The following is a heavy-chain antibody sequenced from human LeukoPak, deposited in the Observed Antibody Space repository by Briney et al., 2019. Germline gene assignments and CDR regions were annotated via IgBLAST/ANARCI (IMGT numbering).Heavy chain of an antibody. V-gene: IGHV3-30*02. CDR1: GFTFSSYG. D-gene: IGHD6-13*01. CDR3: AKGGGYSSSWYGI. CDR2: IRYDGSNK. J-gene: IGHJ3*02. Sequence: PGGSLRLSCAASGFTFSSYGMHWVRQAPGKGLEGVAFIRYDGSNKYYADSVKGRFTISRDNSKNTLYLQMNSLRAEDTAVYYCAKGGGYSSSWYGIWGQGTMVTVSS.